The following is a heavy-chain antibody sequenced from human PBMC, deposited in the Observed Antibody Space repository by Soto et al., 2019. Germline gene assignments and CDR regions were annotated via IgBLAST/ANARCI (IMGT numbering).Heavy chain of an antibody. J-gene: IGHJ4*02. Sequence: GGSLRLSCAASGFTFSSYAMSWVRQAPGKGLEWVSAISGSGGSTYYADSVKGRFTISRDNSKNTLYLQMNSLRAEDTAVYYCAKGRELWFGELPLDYWGQGTLVTVSS. D-gene: IGHD3-10*01. CDR2: ISGSGGST. CDR1: GFTFSSYA. CDR3: AKGRELWFGELPLDY. V-gene: IGHV3-23*01.